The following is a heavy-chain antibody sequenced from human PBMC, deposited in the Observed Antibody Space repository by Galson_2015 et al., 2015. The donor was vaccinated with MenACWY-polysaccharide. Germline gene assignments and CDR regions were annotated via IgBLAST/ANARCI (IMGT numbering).Heavy chain of an antibody. D-gene: IGHD3-3*01. CDR1: GFTLSSYW. Sequence: CAASGFTLSSYWMHWVRQAPGKGLEWVSGISWNSGSIGYADSVKGRFTISRDNAKNSLYLQMNSLRAEDTALYYCAKDILGVTGRYFDYWGQGTLVTVSS. CDR2: ISWNSGSI. V-gene: IGHV3-9*01. CDR3: AKDILGVTGRYFDY. J-gene: IGHJ4*02.